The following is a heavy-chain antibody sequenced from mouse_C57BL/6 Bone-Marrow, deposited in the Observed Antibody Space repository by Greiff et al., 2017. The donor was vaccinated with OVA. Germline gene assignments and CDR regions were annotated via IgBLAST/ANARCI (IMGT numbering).Heavy chain of an antibody. CDR3: ARHRWLLGYFDV. CDR1: GFSLTSYG. V-gene: IGHV2-6-1*01. Sequence: VQLQESGPGLVAPSQSLSITCTVSGFSLTSYGVHWVRQPPGKGLEWLVVIWSDGSSTYNSALKSRLSISKDNSKSQVFLKMNSLQTDDTAMYYCARHRWLLGYFDVWGTGTTVTVSS. D-gene: IGHD2-3*01. J-gene: IGHJ1*03. CDR2: IWSDGSS.